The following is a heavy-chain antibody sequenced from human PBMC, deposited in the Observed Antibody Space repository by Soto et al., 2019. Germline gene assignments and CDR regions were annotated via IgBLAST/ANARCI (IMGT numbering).Heavy chain of an antibody. J-gene: IGHJ3*02. CDR3: ARVNDFWSGYPPGAFDI. CDR2: IYYSGST. CDR1: GGSISSGGYY. Sequence: QVQLQESGPGLVKPSQTLSLTCTVSGGSISSGGYYWSWIGQHPGKGLEWIGYIYYSGSTYYNPSLKSLGTISVDTSKNQFSLKLSSVTAADTAVYYCARVNDFWSGYPPGAFDIWGQGTMVTVSS. V-gene: IGHV4-31*01. D-gene: IGHD3-3*01.